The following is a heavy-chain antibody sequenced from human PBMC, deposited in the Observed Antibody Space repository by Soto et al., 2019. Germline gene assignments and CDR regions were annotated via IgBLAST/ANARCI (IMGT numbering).Heavy chain of an antibody. J-gene: IGHJ4*02. CDR1: GFSFDDFV. CDR2: VSWNSGAK. Sequence: TVGSLRLSCVASGFSFDDFVMNWVRQRPGKGLEWVSSVSWNSGAKLYADSVKGRFAISRDSAKKSVYLQMNSLRPDDTAFYYCAKGVATAVPALDYWGQGTLVTVSS. D-gene: IGHD2-21*02. V-gene: IGHV3-9*01. CDR3: AKGVATAVPALDY.